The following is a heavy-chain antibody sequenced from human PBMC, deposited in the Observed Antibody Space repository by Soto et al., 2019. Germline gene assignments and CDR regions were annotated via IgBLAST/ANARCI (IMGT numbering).Heavy chain of an antibody. CDR3: AKGPGENQVWTPYGMDV. D-gene: IGHD7-27*01. CDR1: GLTFSSYT. CDR2: ISGTDGRT. J-gene: IGHJ6*02. Sequence: GGSLRLSCVASGLTFSSYTMTWVRQAPGNGLEWVSAISGTDGRTYYADSVKGRFTISRDNSKNTLYLQMNSLRAEDTALYYCAKGPGENQVWTPYGMDVWGQGTTVTVSS. V-gene: IGHV3-23*01.